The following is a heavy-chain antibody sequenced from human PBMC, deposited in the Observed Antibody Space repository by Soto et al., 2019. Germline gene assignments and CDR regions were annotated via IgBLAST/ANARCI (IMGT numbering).Heavy chain of an antibody. D-gene: IGHD2-2*01. V-gene: IGHV1-18*01. J-gene: IGHJ4*02. CDR3: AKTDTLGYCTSTSCYGFDY. CDR2: ISAYNGNT. CDR1: GYTFTSYG. Sequence: ASVKVSCKASGYTFTSYGISWVRQAPGQGLEWMGWISAYNGNTNYAQKLQGRVTMTTDTSTSTAYMELRSLRSDDTAVYYCAKTDTLGYCTSTSCYGFDYWGQGTLVTVSS.